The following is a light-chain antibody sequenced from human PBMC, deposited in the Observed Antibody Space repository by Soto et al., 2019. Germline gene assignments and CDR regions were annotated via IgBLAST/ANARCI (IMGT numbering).Light chain of an antibody. Sequence: DIQMTQSPSPLSASVGDRVTITCRASQSISNYLNWYQQKPGKAPKLLMYAASSLQSGVPSRFSGSRSGPDFTLTISSLQPEDFATYYCQQSYSTPRTFGQGTKVEIK. J-gene: IGKJ1*01. CDR2: AAS. CDR1: QSISNY. V-gene: IGKV1-39*01. CDR3: QQSYSTPRT.